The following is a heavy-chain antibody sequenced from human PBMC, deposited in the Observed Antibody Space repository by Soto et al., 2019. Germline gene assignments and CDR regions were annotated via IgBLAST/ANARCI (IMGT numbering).Heavy chain of an antibody. V-gene: IGHV3-23*01. CDR2: LSGSGGTT. CDR1: GFTFSSYA. J-gene: IGHJ4*02. Sequence: GGSLRLSCAASGFTFSSYAMSWVRQTPGKGLEWVSTLSGSGGTTYYADSVKGRFTISRDNAKNTLYLQMNSLRAEDTAVYYCAREVWFPPYYFDYWGQGTLVTVSS. D-gene: IGHD3-10*01. CDR3: AREVWFPPYYFDY.